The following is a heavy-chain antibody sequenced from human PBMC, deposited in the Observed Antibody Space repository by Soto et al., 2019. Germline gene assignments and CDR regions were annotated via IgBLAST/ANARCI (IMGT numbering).Heavy chain of an antibody. J-gene: IGHJ6*02. CDR3: VRTSYDDSSGYYGMDV. D-gene: IGHD3-22*01. Sequence: QVQLQESGPGLVKPSGTLSLTCAVSAGSISSGNWWTWVRQSPGKGLEWIGEIHHSGSTNYNPSLKSRVTMSVDNSKNQFSLNLSSVTAADTAVYYCVRTSYDDSSGYYGMDVWGQGTTVTVSS. CDR2: IHHSGST. CDR1: AGSISSGNW. V-gene: IGHV4-4*02.